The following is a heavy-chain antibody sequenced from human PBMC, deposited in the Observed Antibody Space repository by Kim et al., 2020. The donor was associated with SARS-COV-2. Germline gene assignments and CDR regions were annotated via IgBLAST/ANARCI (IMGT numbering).Heavy chain of an antibody. V-gene: IGHV4-31*03. CDR2: IYYSGST. CDR3: AREVGDYYGSGQLDY. J-gene: IGHJ4*02. D-gene: IGHD3-10*01. CDR1: GGSISSGGYY. Sequence: SETLSLTCTVSGGSISSGGYYWSWIRQHPGKGLEWIGYIYYSGSTYYNPSLKSRVTISVDTSKNQFSLKLSSVTAADTAVYYCAREVGDYYGSGQLDYWGQGTLVTVSS.